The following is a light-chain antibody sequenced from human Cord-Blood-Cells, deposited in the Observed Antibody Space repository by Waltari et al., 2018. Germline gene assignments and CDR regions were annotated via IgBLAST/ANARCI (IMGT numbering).Light chain of an antibody. CDR3: SSYTSSSTWV. V-gene: IGLV2-14*01. CDR2: DVS. CDR1: SRDAGGYNY. J-gene: IGLJ3*02. Sequence: QSALTQPASVSGSPGQSITISCTGTSRDAGGYNYVSWYQQHPGKAPKLMIYDVSKRPSGFSNRFSGSKSGNTASLTIAGLQAEDEADYYCSSYTSSSTWVFGGGTKLTVL.